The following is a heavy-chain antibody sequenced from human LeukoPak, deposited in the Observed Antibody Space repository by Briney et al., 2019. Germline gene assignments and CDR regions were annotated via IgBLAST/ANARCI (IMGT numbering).Heavy chain of an antibody. D-gene: IGHD2-15*01. V-gene: IGHV3-74*01. CDR3: SRGSYNSGGTSDY. CDR1: GFTFSRYW. CDR2: INNDGSST. Sequence: GGSLRLSCAASGFTFSRYWMHWVRQAPGKGLVWVSRINNDGSSTTYADSVKGRFTISRDNAKNSLYLQMNSLRAEDTAVYYCSRGSYNSGGTSDYWGQGNLVTVSS. J-gene: IGHJ4*02.